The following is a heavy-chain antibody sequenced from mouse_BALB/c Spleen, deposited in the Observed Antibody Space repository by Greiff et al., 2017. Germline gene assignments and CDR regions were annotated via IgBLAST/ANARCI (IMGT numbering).Heavy chain of an antibody. Sequence: EVHLVESGGGLVKPGGSLKLSCAASGFTFSSYAMSWVRQTPEKRLEWVASISSGGSTYYPDSVKGRFTISRDNARNILYLQMSSLRSEDTAMYYCARRGIYYGSLDYWGQGTTLTVSS. CDR1: GFTFSSYA. J-gene: IGHJ2*01. CDR2: ISSGGST. D-gene: IGHD2-2*01. CDR3: ARRGIYYGSLDY. V-gene: IGHV5-6-5*01.